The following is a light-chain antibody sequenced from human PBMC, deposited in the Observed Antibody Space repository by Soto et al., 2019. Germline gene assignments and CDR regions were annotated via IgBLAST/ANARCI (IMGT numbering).Light chain of an antibody. V-gene: IGLV4-60*02. CDR3: ETWDINTHVV. CDR2: LEGSGSY. J-gene: IGLJ2*01. CDR1: SGHSSYI. Sequence: QSVLTQSSSASASLGSSVKLTCTLSSGHSSYIIARHQQQPGKAPRYLMKLEGSGSYNKGSGVPDRFSGSSSGADRYLTISNLQFEDEADYYCETWDINTHVVFGGGTQLTVL.